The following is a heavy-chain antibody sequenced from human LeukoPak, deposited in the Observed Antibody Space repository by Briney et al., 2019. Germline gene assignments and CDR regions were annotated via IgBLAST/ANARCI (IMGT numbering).Heavy chain of an antibody. J-gene: IGHJ4*02. CDR2: INPNSGGT. V-gene: IGHV1-2*02. CDR3: ARYYYDSSGYDY. Sequence: ASVKVSYKASGYTFTGYYMHWVRQAPGQGLEWMGWINPNSGGTNYAQKFQGRVTMTRDTSISTAYMELSRLRSDDTAVYYCARYYYDSSGYDYWGQGTLVTVSS. CDR1: GYTFTGYY. D-gene: IGHD3-22*01.